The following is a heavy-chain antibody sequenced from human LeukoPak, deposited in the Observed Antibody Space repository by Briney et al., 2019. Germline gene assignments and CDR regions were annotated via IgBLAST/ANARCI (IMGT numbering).Heavy chain of an antibody. CDR2: INPNSGGT. J-gene: IGHJ4*02. CDR3: ARVAKYCSGGTCSYFDY. D-gene: IGHD2-15*01. CDR1: GYTFTGYY. Sequence: ASVKVSCKASGYTFTGYYVRWVRQAPGQGLEWMGWINPNSGGTNFAHRFQGRVTMTRDTSISTAYVELSRLRSDDTAVYYCARVAKYCSGGTCSYFDYWGQGTLVTVSS. V-gene: IGHV1-2*02.